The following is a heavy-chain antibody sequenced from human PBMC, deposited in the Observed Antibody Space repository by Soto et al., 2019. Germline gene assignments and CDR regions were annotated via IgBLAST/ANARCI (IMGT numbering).Heavy chain of an antibody. J-gene: IGHJ4*02. CDR1: GFTFSSYG. V-gene: IGHV3-33*01. D-gene: IGHD3-22*01. CDR3: ARDWVSGSGYYSIAGY. Sequence: QVQLVESGGGVVQPGRSLRLSCAASGFTFSSYGMHWVRQAPGKGLEWVAVIWYDGSNKYYADSVKGRFTISRDNSKNTLYLQMNSLRAEDTAVYYCARDWVSGSGYYSIAGYWGQGTLVTVSS. CDR2: IWYDGSNK.